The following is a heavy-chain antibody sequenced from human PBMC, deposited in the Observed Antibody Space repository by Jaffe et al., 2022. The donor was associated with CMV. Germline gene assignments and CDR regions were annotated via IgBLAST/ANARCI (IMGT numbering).Heavy chain of an antibody. Sequence: EVQLLESGGGFVQPGGSLRLSCAASGFSFSSCAMTWVRQAPGKGLEWVSSLSDSGTATYYADSVKGRFTISRDNSKNTLYLQMDSLRAEDTALYYCAKGHYGYGNYHFDYWGQGTLVTVSS. J-gene: IGHJ4*02. V-gene: IGHV3-23*01. CDR1: GFSFSSCA. CDR3: AKGHYGYGNYHFDY. CDR2: LSDSGTAT. D-gene: IGHD4-17*01.